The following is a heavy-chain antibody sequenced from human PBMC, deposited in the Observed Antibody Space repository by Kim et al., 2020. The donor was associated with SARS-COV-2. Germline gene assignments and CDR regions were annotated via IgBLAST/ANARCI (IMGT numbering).Heavy chain of an antibody. J-gene: IGHJ6*02. V-gene: IGHV3-9*01. CDR3: AKDRAGRYDILTGYYPGLDYYGMDV. D-gene: IGHD3-9*01. CDR2: ISWNSGSI. CDR1: GFTFDDYA. Sequence: GGSLRLSCAASGFTFDDYAMHWVRQAPGKGLEWVSGISWNSGSIGYADSVKGRFTISRDNAKNSLYLQMNSLRAEDTALYYCAKDRAGRYDILTGYYPGLDYYGMDVWGQGTTVTVSS.